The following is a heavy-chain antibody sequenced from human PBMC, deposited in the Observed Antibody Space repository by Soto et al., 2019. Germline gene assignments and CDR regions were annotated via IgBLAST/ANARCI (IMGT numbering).Heavy chain of an antibody. Sequence: WEALKIPWNGSGYSLNRYWIGLVRQMPGKGLEWMGIIYPGNSDPRYSPSFPGQVTISADKSISTAYLQWSSLKASDTAMYYCARLDYYYYMDVWGKGTTVTVSS. CDR2: IYPGNSDP. V-gene: IGHV5-51*01. CDR3: ARLDYYYYMDV. J-gene: IGHJ6*03. CDR1: GYSLNRYW.